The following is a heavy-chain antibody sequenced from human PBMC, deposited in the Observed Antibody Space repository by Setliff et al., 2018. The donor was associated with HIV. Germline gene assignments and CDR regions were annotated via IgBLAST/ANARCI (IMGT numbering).Heavy chain of an antibody. CDR1: GFTFGDYA. J-gene: IGHJ4*02. CDR2: ISGSGNRP. Sequence: GGSLRLSCTASGFTFGDYAMSWVRQAAGKGLEWVSTISGSGNRPYYADSMKGRFTISRDNSKNTLYLQMNSLRPDDTAVYYCAKVRSESAAAAGNYWGQGALVTVSS. CDR3: AKVRSESAAAAGNY. D-gene: IGHD6-13*01. V-gene: IGHV3-23*01.